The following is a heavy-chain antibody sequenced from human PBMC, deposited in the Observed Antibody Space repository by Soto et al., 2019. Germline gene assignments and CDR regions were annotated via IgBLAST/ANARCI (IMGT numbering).Heavy chain of an antibody. CDR1: GGSISSYY. V-gene: IGHV4-59*01. J-gene: IGHJ6*02. CDR2: IYYSGST. Sequence: SETLSLTCTVSGGSISSYYWSWIRQPPGKGLEWIGYIYYSGSTNYNPSLKSRVTISVDTSKNQFSLKLSSVTAADTAVYYCARDAYGMDVWGQGTTVTVSS. CDR3: ARDAYGMDV.